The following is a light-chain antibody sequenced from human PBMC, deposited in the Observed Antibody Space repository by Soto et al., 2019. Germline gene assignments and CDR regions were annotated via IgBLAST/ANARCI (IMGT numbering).Light chain of an antibody. CDR2: GAS. CDR3: QQAWA. J-gene: IGKJ1*01. Sequence: EIVLTQSPGTLSLSPGERATLSCRASQSVDSSNLVWYQQRSGQAPRLLIYGASSRATGIPDRFSGSGSGTDFTLTISRLEPEDFAVNYCQQAWAFGQGTKVEIK. V-gene: IGKV3-20*01. CDR1: QSVDSSN.